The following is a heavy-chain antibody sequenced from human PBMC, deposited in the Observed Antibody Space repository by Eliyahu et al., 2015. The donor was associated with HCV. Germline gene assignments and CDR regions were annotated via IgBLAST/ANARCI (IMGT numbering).Heavy chain of an antibody. CDR1: GFSLSTDGMR. Sequence: QVTLKESGPALVKPTETLTLTCTFSGFSLSTDGMRVSWIRQPPGKALEWLARIDWDDDKFYSTSLKTRLTISKDTSKNQVVLRMTNMDPVDTATYYCVRGIRGDYFDCWGQGTLVTVSS. CDR2: IDWDDDK. V-gene: IGHV2-70*04. D-gene: IGHD3-16*01. CDR3: VRGIRGDYFDC. J-gene: IGHJ4*02.